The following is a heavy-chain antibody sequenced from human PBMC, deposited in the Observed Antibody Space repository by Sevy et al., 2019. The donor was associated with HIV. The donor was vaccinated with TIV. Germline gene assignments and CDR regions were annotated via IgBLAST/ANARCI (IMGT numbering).Heavy chain of an antibody. D-gene: IGHD3-9*01. J-gene: IGHJ4*02. CDR1: GFTSSSYA. Sequence: GGSLRLSCAASGFTSSSYAMSWVRQPPGRWLEWVSTLSDSGVSTYYADSVKGRFTISRDNSKNILYLQMNSLRAEDTAVYYCARDRATSATGTLFDYWGQGTLVTVSS. V-gene: IGHV3-23*01. CDR2: LSDSGVST. CDR3: ARDRATSATGTLFDY.